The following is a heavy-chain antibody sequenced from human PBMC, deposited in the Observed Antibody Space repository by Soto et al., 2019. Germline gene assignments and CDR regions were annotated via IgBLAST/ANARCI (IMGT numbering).Heavy chain of an antibody. CDR1: GYAFTGYY. V-gene: IGHV1-2*02. J-gene: IGHJ4*02. D-gene: IGHD2-21*02. CDR3: ERDRLKGFDY. CDR2: INPNSGGT. Sequence: ESSVKVSCKASGYAFTGYYMHWVRQAPGQGLEWMGWINPNSGGTNYAQKFQGRVTMTRDTSISTAYMELSRLRSDDTAVYYGERDRLKGFDYWGQGTLVTVSS.